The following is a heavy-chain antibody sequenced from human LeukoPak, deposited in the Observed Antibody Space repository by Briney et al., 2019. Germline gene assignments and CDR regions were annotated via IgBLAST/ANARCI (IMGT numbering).Heavy chain of an antibody. V-gene: IGHV1-2*02. CDR2: INPNSGGT. CDR3: ARESPDLDYSCDY. D-gene: IGHD4-11*01. CDR1: GYTFTGYY. Sequence: GASVKVSCKASGYTFTGYYMHWVRQAPGQGLEWMGWINPNSGGTNYAQKFQGRVTMARDTYISTAYLELSRLRSDDAAVYYCARESPDLDYSCDYWGQGTLVTVSS. J-gene: IGHJ4*02.